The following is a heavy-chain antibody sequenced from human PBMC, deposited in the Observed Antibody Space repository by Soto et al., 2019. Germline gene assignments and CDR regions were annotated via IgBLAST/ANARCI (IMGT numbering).Heavy chain of an antibody. CDR1: GSSFSSYA. CDR3: AKDCYGSGTDYFYGMDV. J-gene: IGHJ6*02. D-gene: IGHD3-10*01. V-gene: IGHV3-23*01. CDR2: MTAGGGST. Sequence: HPGGSLRLSCAASGSSFSSYAMSWVRQAPGKGPEWISSMTAGGGSTYHADSVKGRFTISRDNSKNMLYLQMNSLRADDTAVYYCAKDCYGSGTDYFYGMDVRGQGTTVTVSS.